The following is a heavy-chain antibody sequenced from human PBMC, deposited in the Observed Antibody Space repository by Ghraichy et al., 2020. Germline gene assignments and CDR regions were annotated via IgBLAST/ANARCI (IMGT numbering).Heavy chain of an antibody. CDR3: ARHIDYDFWSDAPPRAFDI. Sequence: SETLSLTCTVSGGSISSSSYYWGWIRQPPGKGLEWIGSIYYSGSTYYNPSLKSRVTISVDTSKNQFSLKLSSVTAADTAVYYCARHIDYDFWSDAPPRAFDIWGQGTMVTVSS. V-gene: IGHV4-39*01. CDR2: IYYSGST. J-gene: IGHJ3*02. D-gene: IGHD3-3*01. CDR1: GGSISSSSYY.